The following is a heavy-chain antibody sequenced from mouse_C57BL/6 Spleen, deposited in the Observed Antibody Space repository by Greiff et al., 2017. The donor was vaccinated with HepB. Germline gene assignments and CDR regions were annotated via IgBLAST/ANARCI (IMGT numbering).Heavy chain of an antibody. J-gene: IGHJ3*01. Sequence: EVQLKQSGPELVKPGASVKISCKASGYTFTDYYMNWVKQSHGKSLEWIGDINPNNGGTSYNQKFKGKATLTVDKSSSTAYMELRSLTSEDSAVYYCARGRLRRGFAYWGQGTLVTVSA. D-gene: IGHD2-2*01. V-gene: IGHV1-26*01. CDR1: GYTFTDYY. CDR3: ARGRLRRGFAY. CDR2: INPNNGGT.